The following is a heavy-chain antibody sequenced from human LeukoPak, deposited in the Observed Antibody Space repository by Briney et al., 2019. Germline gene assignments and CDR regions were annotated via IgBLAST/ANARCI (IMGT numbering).Heavy chain of an antibody. CDR2: IYYSGST. V-gene: IGHV4-59*08. D-gene: IGHD6-19*01. J-gene: IGHJ4*02. CDR3: ASDKGASGWGLGY. CDR1: GGSISSYY. Sequence: SETLSLTCTVSGGSISSYYWSWIRQPPGKGLEWIGYIYYSGSTNYNPPLKSRVTISVDTSKNQFSLKLTSVTAADTAVYYCASDKGASGWGLGYWGQGTLVTVSS.